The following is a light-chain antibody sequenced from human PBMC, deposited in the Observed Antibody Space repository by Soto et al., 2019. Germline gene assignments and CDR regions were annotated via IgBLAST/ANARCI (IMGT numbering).Light chain of an antibody. V-gene: IGKV1-39*01. CDR2: TAS. Sequence: DIQMTQSPSSLSASIGDRVTITCRASRNLANYLNWYQQKAGEAPRLLIYTASRLQSGVPSRFSGSGSGTEFTLTVNSLQPEDFATYYSQQAYSTPYTFGQGTKVDIK. CDR1: RNLANY. J-gene: IGKJ2*01. CDR3: QQAYSTPYT.